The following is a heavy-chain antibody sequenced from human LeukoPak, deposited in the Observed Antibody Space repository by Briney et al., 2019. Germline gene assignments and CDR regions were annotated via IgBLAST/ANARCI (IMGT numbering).Heavy chain of an antibody. CDR1: GGTFSSYA. CDR3: AGAYYGSGETLDY. V-gene: IGHV1-69*04. CDR2: IIPILGIA. J-gene: IGHJ4*02. Sequence: VASVKVSRKASGGTFSSYAISWVRQAPGQGLEWMGRIIPILGIANYAQKFQGRVTITADKSTSTAYMELSSLRSEDTAVYYCAGAYYGSGETLDYWGQGTLVTVSS. D-gene: IGHD3-10*01.